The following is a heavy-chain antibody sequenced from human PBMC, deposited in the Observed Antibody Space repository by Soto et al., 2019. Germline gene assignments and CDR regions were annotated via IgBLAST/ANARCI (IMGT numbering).Heavy chain of an antibody. CDR1: GASITSTTYF. Sequence: PSETLSLTCTLSGASITSTTYFWAWIRQPPGKGLEWVGSIYYSGSTYYNPSLKSRVTISVDTSKNQFSLKLSSVTAADTAVYYCARGGLARYSSSEIDYWGQGTLVTVSS. CDR2: IYYSGST. V-gene: IGHV4-39*07. D-gene: IGHD6-13*01. J-gene: IGHJ4*02. CDR3: ARGGLARYSSSEIDY.